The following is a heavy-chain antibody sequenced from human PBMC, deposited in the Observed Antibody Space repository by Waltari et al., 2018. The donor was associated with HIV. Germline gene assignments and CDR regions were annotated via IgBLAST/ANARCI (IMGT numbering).Heavy chain of an antibody. V-gene: IGHV3-33*01. J-gene: IGHJ6*02. D-gene: IGHD7-27*01. Sequence: QVELVESGGGVVQHGRSTRRHWAASGFTFRCCGSEWVRQAPGKGLEWMAVRWYDGSNKYYGASVKGRFTISRDNSKNTLYLQMNSLRAEDTAVYYCARGIPQSNWGHYYFGMDVWGQGTTVTVSS. CDR2: RWYDGSNK. CDR1: GFTFRCCG. CDR3: ARGIPQSNWGHYYFGMDV.